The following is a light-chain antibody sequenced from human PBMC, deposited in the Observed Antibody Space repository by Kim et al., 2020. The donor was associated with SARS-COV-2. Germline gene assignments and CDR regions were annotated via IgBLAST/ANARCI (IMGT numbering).Light chain of an antibody. CDR2: DVT. V-gene: IGLV2-14*03. J-gene: IGLJ2*01. CDR3: SSYSTGSPTRVL. CDR1: SSDIGGYNY. Sequence: QSALTQPASVSGSPGQSITISCTGTSSDIGGYNYVSWYQQYPGKAPKLMIYDVTHRPSGISTRFSGSKSGYTASLTISGLQAEDEAVYYCSSYSTGSPTRVLFGGGTQLTVL.